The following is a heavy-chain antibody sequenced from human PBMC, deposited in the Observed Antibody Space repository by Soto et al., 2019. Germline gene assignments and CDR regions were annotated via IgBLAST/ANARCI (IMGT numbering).Heavy chain of an antibody. J-gene: IGHJ6*02. CDR3: ARQNLERHCSGGSCYPNYYYYGMDV. V-gene: IGHV1-8*01. CDR2: MNPNSGNT. D-gene: IGHD2-15*01. Sequence: ASVKVSCKASGYTFTSYDINWVRQATGQRLEWMGWMNPNSGNTGYAQKFQGRVTMTRNTSISTAYMELSSLRSEDTAVYYCARQNLERHCSGGSCYPNYYYYGMDVWGQGTTVTVSS. CDR1: GYTFTSYD.